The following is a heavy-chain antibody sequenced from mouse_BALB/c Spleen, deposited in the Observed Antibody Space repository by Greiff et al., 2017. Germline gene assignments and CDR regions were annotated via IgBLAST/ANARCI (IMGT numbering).Heavy chain of an antibody. V-gene: IGHV10-1*02. CDR2: IRSKSNNYAT. CDR1: GFTFNTYA. D-gene: IGHD1-1*01. CDR3: VRRGYYYGSSPYWYFDV. Sequence: EVHLVESGGGLVQPKGSLKLSCAASGFTFNTYAMNWVRQAPGKGLEWVARIRSKSNNYATYYADSVKDRFTISRDDSQSMLYLQMNNLRTEDTAMYYCVRRGYYYGSSPYWYFDVWGAGTTVTVSS. J-gene: IGHJ1*01.